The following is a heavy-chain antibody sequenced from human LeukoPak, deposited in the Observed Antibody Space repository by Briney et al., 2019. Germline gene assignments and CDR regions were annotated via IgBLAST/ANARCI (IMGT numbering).Heavy chain of an antibody. CDR2: FDPEDGET. D-gene: IGHD3-16*02. J-gene: IGHJ5*02. CDR1: GYTLTELS. Sequence: ASVKVSCKVSGYTLTELSMHWVRQAPGKGLEWMGGFDPEDGETIYAQKFQGRVTMTEDTSTDTVYMELSSLRSEDTAVYYCATAHTGYDYVWGSYRPHWFDPWGQGTLVTVSS. V-gene: IGHV1-24*01. CDR3: ATAHTGYDYVWGSYRPHWFDP.